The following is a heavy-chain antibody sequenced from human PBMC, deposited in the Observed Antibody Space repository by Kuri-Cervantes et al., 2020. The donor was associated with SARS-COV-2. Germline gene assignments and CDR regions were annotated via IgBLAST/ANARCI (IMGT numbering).Heavy chain of an antibody. CDR3: ARVAGIVATTYFDY. CDR1: GGSISSHY. J-gene: IGHJ4*02. Sequence: SETLSLTCTVSGGSISSHYWSWIRQPPGKGLEWIGYIYYSGSTYYNPSLKSRVTISVDTSKNQFSLKLSSVTAADTAVYYCARVAGIVATTYFDYWGQGTLVTVSS. V-gene: IGHV4-59*08. D-gene: IGHD5-12*01. CDR2: IYYSGST.